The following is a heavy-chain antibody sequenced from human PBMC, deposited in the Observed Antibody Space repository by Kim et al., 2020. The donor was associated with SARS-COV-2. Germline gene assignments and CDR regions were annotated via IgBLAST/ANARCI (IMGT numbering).Heavy chain of an antibody. V-gene: IGHV4-34*01. D-gene: IGHD3-10*01. J-gene: IGHJ6*02. Sequence: NPSLRSRVTISVDTSKTQFALKLSSVTAADTAVYYCARGPGRYYYYGMDVWGQGTTVTVSS. CDR3: ARGPGRYYYYGMDV.